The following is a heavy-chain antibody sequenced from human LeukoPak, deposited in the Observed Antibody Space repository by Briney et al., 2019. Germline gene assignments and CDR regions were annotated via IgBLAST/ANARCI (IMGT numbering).Heavy chain of an antibody. CDR2: ISYDGSNK. J-gene: IGHJ4*02. CDR3: AKERWLLSSYFDY. V-gene: IGHV3-30*04. CDR1: GFTFGDYA. Sequence: GGSLRLSCTASGFTFGDYAMSWFRQAPGKGLEWVAVISYDGSNKYYADSVKGRFTISRDNSKNTLYLQMNSLRAEDTAVYYCAKERWLLSSYFDYWGQGTLVTVSS. D-gene: IGHD3-3*01.